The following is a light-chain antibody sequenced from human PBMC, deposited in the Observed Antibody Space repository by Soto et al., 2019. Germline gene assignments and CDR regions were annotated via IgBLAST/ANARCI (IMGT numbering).Light chain of an antibody. V-gene: IGKV3-20*01. CDR1: QSVSSSY. Sequence: EIVLTQSPGTLSLSPGERATLSCRASQSVSSSYLSWYQKKPGQPPRLLIYGASSRATGIPDRFSGSGSGTDFTLTISRLQPEDFAVYYCQQYCSSPPRTFGEGTKVEIK. CDR3: QQYCSSPPRT. CDR2: GAS. J-gene: IGKJ4*01.